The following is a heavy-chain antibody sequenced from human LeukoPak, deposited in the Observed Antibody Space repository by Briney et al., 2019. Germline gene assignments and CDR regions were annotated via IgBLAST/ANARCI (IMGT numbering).Heavy chain of an antibody. D-gene: IGHD5-24*01. CDR1: GGSISSYC. V-gene: IGHV4-34*01. CDR3: ARGEIASSQYYYYYGMDV. CDR2: INHSGST. J-gene: IGHJ6*04. Sequence: SETLSLTCTVSGGSISSYCWSWIRQPPGKGLEWIGEINHSGSTNYNPSLKSRVTISVDTSKNQFSLKLSSVTAADTAVYYCARGEIASSQYYYYYGMDVWGKGTTVTVSS.